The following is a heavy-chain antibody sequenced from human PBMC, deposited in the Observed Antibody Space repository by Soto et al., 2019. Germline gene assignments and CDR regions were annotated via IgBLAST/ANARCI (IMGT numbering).Heavy chain of an antibody. D-gene: IGHD2-15*01. CDR1: GFTFSDYA. V-gene: IGHV3-23*01. CDR3: AKELGYCSGGSCYSVGYFDY. J-gene: IGHJ4*02. Sequence: EVQLLESGGGLVQPGGSLRLSCAASGFTFSDYATSWVRQAPGKGLEWVSAISGSGGPTFYADSVKGRFTISRDNSKNTLYLQMNSLRAEDTAVYYCAKELGYCSGGSCYSVGYFDYWGQGTLVTVSS. CDR2: ISGSGGPT.